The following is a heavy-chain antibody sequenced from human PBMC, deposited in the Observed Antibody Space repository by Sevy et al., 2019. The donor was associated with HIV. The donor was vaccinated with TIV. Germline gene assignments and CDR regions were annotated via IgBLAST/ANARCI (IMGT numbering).Heavy chain of an antibody. V-gene: IGHV3-49*03. CDR2: IRSKAYGGTT. D-gene: IGHD6-19*01. CDR3: TREMAVAGKGYYYYYMDV. J-gene: IGHJ6*03. CDR1: GFTFGDYA. Sequence: GGSLRLSCTASGFTFGDYAMSWFRQAPGKGLEWVGFIRSKAYGGTTEYAASVKGRFTISRDDSKSIAYLQMNSLKTEDTAVYYCTREMAVAGKGYYYYYMDVWGKGPTVTVSS.